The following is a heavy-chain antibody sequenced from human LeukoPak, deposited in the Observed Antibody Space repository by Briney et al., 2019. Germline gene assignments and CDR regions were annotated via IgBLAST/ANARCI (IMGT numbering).Heavy chain of an antibody. D-gene: IGHD5-24*01. CDR2: IYYSGST. J-gene: IGHJ3*02. Sequence: SETLSLTCTVSVGSFSSFNWNWSRQPPGKGLEWIGYIYYSGSTNYKPSLKSRVTISADTYKNQFSLNLRSVTAAGTAVYYCARDRDGSNAFDIWGQGTVVTVSS. CDR3: ARDRDGSNAFDI. V-gene: IGHV4-59*01. CDR1: VGSFSSFN.